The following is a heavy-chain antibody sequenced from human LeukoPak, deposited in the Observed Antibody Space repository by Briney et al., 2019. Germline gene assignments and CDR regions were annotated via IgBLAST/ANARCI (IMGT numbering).Heavy chain of an antibody. V-gene: IGHV3-66*02. Sequence: GGSLRVSCAASGFTVSSNYMSWVRQAPGKGLERVSVIYSSGNTYYADSVKGRFTISRYNSKNTLYLQMNSLRPEDTAVYYCATRSSSIYYYYGMHVWGQGTTVTVSS. D-gene: IGHD6-6*01. CDR2: IYSSGNT. CDR1: GFTVSSNY. J-gene: IGHJ6*02. CDR3: ATRSSSIYYYYGMHV.